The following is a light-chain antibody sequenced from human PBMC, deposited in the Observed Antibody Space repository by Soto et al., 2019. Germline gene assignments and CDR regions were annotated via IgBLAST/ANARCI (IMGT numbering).Light chain of an antibody. CDR3: QQYNNWPLFT. CDR2: GAS. J-gene: IGKJ3*01. V-gene: IGKV3-15*01. Sequence: EIMMTQSPATLSVSPGERATLSCRASQSVSSNLAWYQQKPGQAPRLLIYGASTRATGIPARFSGSGSGTEFTLTISGLQSEDFAVYYCQQYNNWPLFTFGPGTKVDIK. CDR1: QSVSSN.